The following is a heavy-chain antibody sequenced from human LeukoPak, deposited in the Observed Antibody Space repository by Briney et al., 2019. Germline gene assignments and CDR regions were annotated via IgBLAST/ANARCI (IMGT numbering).Heavy chain of an antibody. Sequence: PSETLSLTCTVSGGSMTSNYWSWIRQPAGKGLEWIGRFHISGNTNYNPSLMRRVVMSVGTSKYQFSLQLSSMTAADTAVYYCAREDYDSSTYSYWGQGTLVTVSS. V-gene: IGHV4-4*07. CDR1: GGSMTSNY. D-gene: IGHD3-22*01. CDR2: FHISGNT. J-gene: IGHJ4*02. CDR3: AREDYDSSTYSY.